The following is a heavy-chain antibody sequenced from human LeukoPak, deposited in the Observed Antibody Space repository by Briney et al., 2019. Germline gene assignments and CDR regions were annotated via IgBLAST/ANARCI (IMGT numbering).Heavy chain of an antibody. J-gene: IGHJ4*02. Sequence: GRSLRLSCAASGFTFSSYGMHWVRQAPGKGLEWVAVISYDGSNKYYADSVKGRFTISRDNSKNTLYLQMNSLRAENTAVYYCAKSGFGELLGGFDYWGQGTLVTVSS. CDR1: GFTFSSYG. V-gene: IGHV3-30*18. CDR3: AKSGFGELLGGFDY. CDR2: ISYDGSNK. D-gene: IGHD3-10*01.